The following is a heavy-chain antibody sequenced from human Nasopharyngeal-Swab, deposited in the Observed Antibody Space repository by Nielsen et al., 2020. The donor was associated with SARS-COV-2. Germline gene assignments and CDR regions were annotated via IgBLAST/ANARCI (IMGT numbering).Heavy chain of an antibody. J-gene: IGHJ6*02. Sequence: ASVKVSCKASGYTFTGYYIHWVRQAPGQGLEWMAWINPNGGGTNYAQRFQGRVTVTRDTSISTAYLELSGLRSDDTAVYYCARQTNWGWDYYFGVDVWGHGTTVTVSS. CDR1: GYTFTGYY. D-gene: IGHD7-27*01. CDR2: INPNGGGT. CDR3: ARQTNWGWDYYFGVDV. V-gene: IGHV1-2*02.